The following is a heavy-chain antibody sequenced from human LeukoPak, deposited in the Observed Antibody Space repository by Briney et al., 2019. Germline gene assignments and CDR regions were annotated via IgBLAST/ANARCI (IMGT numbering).Heavy chain of an antibody. J-gene: IGHJ4*02. CDR3: ATLGSWPIDY. Sequence: SGGSLRLSCAASGFTFSSYAVSWVRQAPGKVLGWVSAISGSGGSTYYADSVKGRFTISRDNSKNTLYLQMNSLRAEDTAVYYCATLGSWPIDYWGQGTLVTVSS. D-gene: IGHD6-13*01. V-gene: IGHV3-23*01. CDR2: ISGSGGST. CDR1: GFTFSSYA.